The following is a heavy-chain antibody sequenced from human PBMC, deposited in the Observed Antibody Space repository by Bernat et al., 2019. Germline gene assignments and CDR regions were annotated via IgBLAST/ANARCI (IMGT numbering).Heavy chain of an antibody. CDR3: ARGRPVTRQYSSSWYLVY. J-gene: IGHJ4*02. Sequence: QVQLVQSGAEVKKPGASVKVSCKASGYTFNNYGISWVRQAPGQGLEWMGWISAYNGKTNYAQKLQGRVTMTTDTSTSTAYMEVRSLRSDDTAVYYCARGRPVTRQYSSSWYLVYWGQGTLVTVSS. CDR2: ISAYNGKT. D-gene: IGHD6-13*01. CDR1: GYTFNNYG. V-gene: IGHV1-18*01.